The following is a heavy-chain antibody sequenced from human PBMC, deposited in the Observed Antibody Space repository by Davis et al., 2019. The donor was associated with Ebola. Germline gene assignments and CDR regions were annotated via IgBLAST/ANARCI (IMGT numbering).Heavy chain of an antibody. Sequence: ASVKVSCKASGYTFTSYYMHWVRQAPGQGLEWMGIINPSGGSTSYAQKFQGRVTMTRDTSTSTVYMELSSLRSEDTAVYYCARDLEAAAGTKTPWNWFDPWGQGTLVTVSS. J-gene: IGHJ5*02. CDR1: GYTFTSYY. D-gene: IGHD6-13*01. CDR3: ARDLEAAAGTKTPWNWFDP. V-gene: IGHV1-46*01. CDR2: INPSGGST.